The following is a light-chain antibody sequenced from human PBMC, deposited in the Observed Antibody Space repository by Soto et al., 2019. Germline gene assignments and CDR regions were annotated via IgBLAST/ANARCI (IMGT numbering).Light chain of an antibody. CDR1: SSNIGDYS. CDR2: DDN. Sequence: QSLLTQPPSVSAAPGQRVTISCSGSSSNIGDYSVSWYQQLPGTAPKLLIYDDNKRPSGIPDRFSGSKSGTSATLGITGLQTGDEADYYCGTWDSSLSALFGGGTKLTVL. CDR3: GTWDSSLSAL. J-gene: IGLJ2*01. V-gene: IGLV1-51*01.